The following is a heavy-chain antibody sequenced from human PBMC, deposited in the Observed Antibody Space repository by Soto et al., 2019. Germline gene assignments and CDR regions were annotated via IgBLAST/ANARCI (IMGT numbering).Heavy chain of an antibody. V-gene: IGHV4-61*08. CDR2: IYYIGST. J-gene: IGHJ4*02. Sequence: SETLSLTGTVSGGSVSSGGYYWSWIRQPPGKGLEWIGYIYYIGSTNYNPSLKSRVTISVDTSKNQFSLKLSSVTAADTAVYYCARHHPTLYRGSQEFDYWGQGTLVTVSS. D-gene: IGHD1-26*01. CDR3: ARHHPTLYRGSQEFDY. CDR1: GGSVSSGGYY.